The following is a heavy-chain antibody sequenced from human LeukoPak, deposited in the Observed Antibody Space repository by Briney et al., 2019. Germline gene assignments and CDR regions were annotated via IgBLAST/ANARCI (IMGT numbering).Heavy chain of an antibody. D-gene: IGHD3-10*01. CDR2: MNPNSGNT. V-gene: IGHV1-8*01. CDR3: ARGKKTMVRGVLYYFDY. J-gene: IGHJ4*02. Sequence: ASVKVSCKASGYTFTSYDINWVRQATGQGLEWMGWMNPNSGNTGYAQKFQGRVTMTRNTSISTAYMELGSLRSEDTAVYYCARGKKTMVRGVLYYFDYWGQGTLVTVSS. CDR1: GYTFTSYD.